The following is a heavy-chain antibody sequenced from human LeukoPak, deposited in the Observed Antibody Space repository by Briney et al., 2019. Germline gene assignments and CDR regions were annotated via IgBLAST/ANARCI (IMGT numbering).Heavy chain of an antibody. CDR1: GFSFSRYD. D-gene: IGHD3-3*01. V-gene: IGHV3-30*02. CDR2: IRYDGSNK. J-gene: IGHJ4*02. CDR3: AKDCPAITNFGRVNTPRANFDY. Sequence: PGGSLRLSCAASGFSFSRYDIHWVRQAPGKGLEWVAFIRYDGSNKNYADSVKGRFTISRDNFMSTVYLQMNSLRAEDTAMYYCAKDCPAITNFGRVNTPRANFDYWGQGTLVTVSS.